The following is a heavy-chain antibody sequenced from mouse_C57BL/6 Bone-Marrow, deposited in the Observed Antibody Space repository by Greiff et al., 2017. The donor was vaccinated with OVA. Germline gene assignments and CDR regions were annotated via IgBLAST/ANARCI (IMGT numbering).Heavy chain of an antibody. J-gene: IGHJ3*01. D-gene: IGHD3-2*02. Sequence: VQLQQSGAELVRPGTSVKVSCKASGYAFTNYLIEWVKQRPGQGLEWIGVINPGRGGTNYNEKFKGKATLTADKSSSTAYMQLSSLTSEDSAVYFCARGQLRPPWGFAYWGQGTLVTVSA. V-gene: IGHV1-54*01. CDR2: INPGRGGT. CDR1: GYAFTNYL. CDR3: ARGQLRPPWGFAY.